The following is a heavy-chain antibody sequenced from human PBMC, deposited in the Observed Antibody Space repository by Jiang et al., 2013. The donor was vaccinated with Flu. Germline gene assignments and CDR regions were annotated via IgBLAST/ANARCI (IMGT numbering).Heavy chain of an antibody. D-gene: IGHD2-2*01. J-gene: IGHJ6*02. V-gene: IGHV1-8*01. CDR2: MNPNSGNT. Sequence: SGAEVKKPGASVKVSCKASGYTFTSYDINWVRQATGQGLEWMGWMNPNSGNTGYAQKFQGRVTMTRNTSISTAYMELSSLRSEDTAVYYCARVGCSSTSCPEPPPNYYYYGMDVWGQGTTVTVSS. CDR3: ARVGCSSTSCPEPPPNYYYYGMDV. CDR1: GYTFTSYD.